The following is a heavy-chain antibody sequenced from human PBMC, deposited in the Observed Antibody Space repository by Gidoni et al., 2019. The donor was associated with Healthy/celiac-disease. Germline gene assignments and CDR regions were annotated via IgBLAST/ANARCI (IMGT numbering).Heavy chain of an antibody. Sequence: QLQLVQSGDEVKKPGAYVTVDCKAYGFTLRGYYMHWVRQAPGQGLEWMGWINPNSGGTNNAQKVQGRVTMTRDTSISTAYMELSRLRSDDTAVYYCARYLVEMATTNYCFDYWGQGTLVTVSS. CDR1: GFTLRGYY. CDR2: INPNSGGT. D-gene: IGHD2-21*01. CDR3: ARYLVEMATTNYCFDY. V-gene: IGHV1-2*02. J-gene: IGHJ4*02.